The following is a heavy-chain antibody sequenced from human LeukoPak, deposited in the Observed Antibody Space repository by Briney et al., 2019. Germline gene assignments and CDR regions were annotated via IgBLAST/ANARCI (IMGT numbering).Heavy chain of an antibody. CDR2: MNPNSGNT. V-gene: IGHV1-8*02. Sequence: ASVTVSCKASGYTFTSYYMHWVRQATGQGLEWMGWMNPNSGNTGYAQKFQGRVTMTRNTSISTAYMELSSLRSEDTAVYYCARGSVLDWGQGTLVTVSS. CDR3: ARGSVLD. J-gene: IGHJ4*02. CDR1: GYTFTSYY.